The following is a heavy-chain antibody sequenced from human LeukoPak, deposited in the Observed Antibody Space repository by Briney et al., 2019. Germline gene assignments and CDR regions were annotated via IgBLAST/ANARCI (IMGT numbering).Heavy chain of an antibody. Sequence: PGGSLRLSCAASGFTFTSYGISWVRQAPGQGLEWMGWISAYNGNTNYAQKLQGRVTMTTDTSTSTAYMELRSLRSDDTAVYYCARVTRITLDYWGQGTLVTVSS. V-gene: IGHV1-18*01. CDR3: ARVTRITLDY. J-gene: IGHJ4*02. CDR1: GFTFTSYG. CDR2: ISAYNGNT. D-gene: IGHD3-10*01.